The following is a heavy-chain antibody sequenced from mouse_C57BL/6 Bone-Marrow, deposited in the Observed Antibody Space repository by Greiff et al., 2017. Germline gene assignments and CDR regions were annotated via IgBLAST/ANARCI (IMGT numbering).Heavy chain of an antibody. CDR1: GFTFSSYT. Sequence: EVMLVESGGGLVKPGGSLKLSCTASGFTFSSYTMSWVRQTPEKRLQWVAAISGGGGNTYYPDNFKGRFTITGDNDKNILYLQRSSLMSEDTAVYYCSRQVTTVLATKYFDVWGTGTTVTVSS. J-gene: IGHJ1*03. CDR2: ISGGGGNT. D-gene: IGHD1-1*01. CDR3: SRQVTTVLATKYFDV. V-gene: IGHV5-9*01.